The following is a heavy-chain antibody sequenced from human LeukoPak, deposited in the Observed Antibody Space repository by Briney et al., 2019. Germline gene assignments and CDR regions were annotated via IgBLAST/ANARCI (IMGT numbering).Heavy chain of an antibody. CDR2: IYTSGST. V-gene: IGHV4-4*07. J-gene: IGHJ5*02. CDR3: ARRGSDMVREWEWFDP. Sequence: SETLSLTCTVSGGSISSYYWSWIRQPAGKGLEWIGRIYTSGSTNYNPSLKSRVTMSVDTSKNQFSLKLSSVTAADTAVYYCARRGSDMVREWEWFDPWGQGTLVTVSS. CDR1: GGSISSYY. D-gene: IGHD3-10*01.